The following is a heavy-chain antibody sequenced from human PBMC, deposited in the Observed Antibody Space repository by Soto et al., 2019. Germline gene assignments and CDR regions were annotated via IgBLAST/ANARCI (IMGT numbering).Heavy chain of an antibody. CDR1: GFPFHGYG. CDR2: ITSDSGKV. D-gene: IGHD6-25*01. CDR3: AKDKGGHTYYFDS. J-gene: IGHJ4*02. V-gene: IGHV3-9*01. Sequence: EVQLVESGGDFVQPGRSLRLSCAASGFPFHGYGMVWVRRAAGTGLEWVSGITSDSGKVGYADSVKGRFTISSDNAKNSMYLQMNSLTTEDTARYYCAKDKGGHTYYFDSWGQGILVTVSS.